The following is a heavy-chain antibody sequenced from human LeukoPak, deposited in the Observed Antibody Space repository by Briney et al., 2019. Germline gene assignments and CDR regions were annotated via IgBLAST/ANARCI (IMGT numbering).Heavy chain of an antibody. V-gene: IGHV3-74*01. CDR1: GFTFNGHW. J-gene: IGHJ4*02. Sequence: GGSLRLSCEASGFTFNGHWMHWVRQAPGKGLVWLSRINGDGYSISYADSVKGRFTISRDNAKKMLYLQMNSLRAEDTAMYYCARGEAVASNDHWGQGIRVTVSS. CDR2: INGDGYSI. D-gene: IGHD6-19*01. CDR3: ARGEAVASNDH.